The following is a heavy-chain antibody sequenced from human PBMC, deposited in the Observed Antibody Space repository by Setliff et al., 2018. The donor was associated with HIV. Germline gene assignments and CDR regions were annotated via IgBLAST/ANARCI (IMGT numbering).Heavy chain of an antibody. D-gene: IGHD3-9*01. Sequence: AGGSLRLSCAASGFTFSSYSMNWVRQAPGKGLEWVSYISSRGSTIYYADSVKGRFTISRDNAKNSLYLQMNSLRGEDTAVYYCARGGSEYYDILTGYYGIGDYFDYWGQGTLVTVSS. CDR3: ARGGSEYYDILTGYYGIGDYFDY. J-gene: IGHJ4*02. V-gene: IGHV3-48*04. CDR1: GFTFSSYS. CDR2: ISSRGSTI.